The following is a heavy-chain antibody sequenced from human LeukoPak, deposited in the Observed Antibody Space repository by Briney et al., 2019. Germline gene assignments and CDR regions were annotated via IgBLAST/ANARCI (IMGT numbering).Heavy chain of an antibody. Sequence: GGSLRLSCAASGFTFSSSAMTWVRQAPGKGLEWVSYISSSGSTKYYADSVKGRFTISRDNAENSLFLQMNSLRAEDTAVYYCVYGSGRTRGFDYWGQGTLVTVSS. D-gene: IGHD3-10*01. CDR3: VYGSGRTRGFDY. CDR2: ISSSGSTK. CDR1: GFTFSSSA. J-gene: IGHJ4*02. V-gene: IGHV3-48*03.